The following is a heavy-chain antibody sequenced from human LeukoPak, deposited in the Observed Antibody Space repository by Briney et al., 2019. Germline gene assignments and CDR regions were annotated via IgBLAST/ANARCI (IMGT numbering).Heavy chain of an antibody. V-gene: IGHV3-74*01. D-gene: IGHD3-3*01. CDR1: GFTFSKYW. J-gene: IGHJ6*03. CDR3: ARAGYFDFWSGYAKDYYYYMDV. Sequence: GGSLRLSCAASGFTFSKYWMHWVRQAPGKGLVWVSRITTDGSSTSYAGSVKGRFTISRDNAKNTLYLQMNSLRVEDTAVYYCARAGYFDFWSGYAKDYYYYMDVWGKGTTVTVSS. CDR2: ITTDGSST.